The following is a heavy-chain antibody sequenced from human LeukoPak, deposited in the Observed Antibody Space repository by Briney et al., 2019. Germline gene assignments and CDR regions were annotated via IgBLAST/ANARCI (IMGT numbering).Heavy chain of an antibody. Sequence: GGSLRLSCAASGFTFSSYAMSWVRQAPGKGLEWVTSMSGSGGSTYYADSVKGRFTISRDDSKNTLYLQMNSLRAEDTAVYYCARVRYGELDVWGQGTTVTVSS. D-gene: IGHD4-17*01. CDR2: MSGSGGST. CDR3: ARVRYGELDV. V-gene: IGHV3-23*01. CDR1: GFTFSSYA. J-gene: IGHJ6*02.